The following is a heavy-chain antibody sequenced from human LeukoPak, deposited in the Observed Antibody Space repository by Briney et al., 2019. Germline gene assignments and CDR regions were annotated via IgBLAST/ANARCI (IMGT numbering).Heavy chain of an antibody. Sequence: GGSLRLSCAASGFTFSSYAMSWVRQAPGKGLEWVSAISGSGGSTYYADPVKGRFTISRDNAKNSLYLQVNSLRAEDTAVYYCASYLVGYYMDVWGKGTTVTVSS. CDR1: GFTFSSYA. CDR2: ISGSGGST. V-gene: IGHV3-23*01. D-gene: IGHD1-26*01. CDR3: ASYLVGYYMDV. J-gene: IGHJ6*03.